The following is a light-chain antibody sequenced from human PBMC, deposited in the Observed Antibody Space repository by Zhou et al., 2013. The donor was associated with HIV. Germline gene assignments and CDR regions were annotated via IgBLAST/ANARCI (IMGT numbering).Light chain of an antibody. Sequence: DIQMTQSPSSLSASVGDRVTTTCRASQTISTYLNWYQQKPGKVPKLLIYAASTLQSGVPSRFSGSGSGADFTLIISSLQPEDFATYYCQQSYTNPPXTFGQGXDWXLN. CDR1: QTISTY. CDR3: QQSYTNPPXT. J-gene: IGKJ5*01. V-gene: IGKV1-39*01. CDR2: AAS.